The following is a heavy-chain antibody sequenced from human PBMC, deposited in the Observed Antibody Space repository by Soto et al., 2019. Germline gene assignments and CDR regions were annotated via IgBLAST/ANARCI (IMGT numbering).Heavy chain of an antibody. J-gene: IGHJ4*02. CDR1: GGTFSSYA. CDR3: SRDLSVYDNPFDY. Sequence: QVQLVQSGAEVKKPGSSVKVSCKASGGTFSSYAISWVRQAPGQGLEWMGGIIPIFGTANYGQKFQGRVTITAYESTSAAYMELRSVRFEDTAVYYCSRDLSVYDNPFDYWGQGTLVTVSS. D-gene: IGHD5-12*01. V-gene: IGHV1-69*01. CDR2: IIPIFGTA.